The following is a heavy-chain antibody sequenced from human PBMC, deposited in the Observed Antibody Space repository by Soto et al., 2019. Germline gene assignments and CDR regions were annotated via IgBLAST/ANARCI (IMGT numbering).Heavy chain of an antibody. CDR1: GGSISRSSYY. D-gene: IGHD6-19*01. V-gene: IGHV4-39*01. J-gene: IGHJ6*02. Sequence: SETLSLTCTVSGGSISRSSYYWGWIRQSPGKGLEWIGNIYYSGSAYYNPSLKSRVSIPLDTSKNQFSLKLSSVTAADTAAYYCARRAASSGNGVDVWGQGTTVTVSS. CDR3: ARRAASSGNGVDV. CDR2: IYYSGSA.